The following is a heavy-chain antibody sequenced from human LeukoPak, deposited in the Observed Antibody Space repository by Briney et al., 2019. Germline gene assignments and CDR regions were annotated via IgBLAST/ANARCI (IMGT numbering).Heavy chain of an antibody. D-gene: IGHD1-26*01. Sequence: RGSLRLSCAASGFTFSSYGVHWVRQAPGKGLEWVAFIRYDGSNKYYADSVKGRFTISRDNSKNTLSLQMNSLRAEDTAVYYCSKDPSIVEPTPSGRGGQGTLVTVSS. V-gene: IGHV3-30*02. CDR1: GFTFSSYG. CDR3: SKDPSIVEPTPSGR. CDR2: IRYDGSNK. J-gene: IGHJ4*02.